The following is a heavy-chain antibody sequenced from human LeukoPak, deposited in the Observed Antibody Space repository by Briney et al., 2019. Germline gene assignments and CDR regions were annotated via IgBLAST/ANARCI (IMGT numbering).Heavy chain of an antibody. CDR3: ARGGIVATLVFDY. CDR2: IYYSGST. Sequence: SETLSLTCTVSGGSLSSGGYYWSWIRQHPGKGLEWIGYIYYSGSTYYNPSLKSRVTISVDTSKNQFSLKLSSVTAADTAVYYCARGGIVATLVFDYWGQGTLVTVSS. CDR1: GGSLSSGGYY. V-gene: IGHV4-31*03. J-gene: IGHJ4*02. D-gene: IGHD5-12*01.